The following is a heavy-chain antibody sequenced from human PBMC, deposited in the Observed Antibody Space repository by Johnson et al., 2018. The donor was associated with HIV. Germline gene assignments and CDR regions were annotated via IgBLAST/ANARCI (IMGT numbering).Heavy chain of an antibody. J-gene: IGHJ3*01. Sequence: VQLVESGGGLVKPGGSLRLSCAASGFTFDDYGMSWVRQAPGKGLEWVGRIKSKTDGGTTDYAAPVKGRFTISRDDSKNTLYLQMNSLRAEDTAVYYCARVGASRFDAFHVWGQGTMVTVSS. CDR1: GFTFDDYG. D-gene: IGHD3-16*01. V-gene: IGHV3-15*01. CDR3: ARVGASRFDAFHV. CDR2: IKSKTDGGTT.